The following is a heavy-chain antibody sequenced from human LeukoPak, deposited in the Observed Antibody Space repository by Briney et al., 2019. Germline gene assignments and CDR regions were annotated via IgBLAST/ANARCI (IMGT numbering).Heavy chain of an antibody. CDR3: ARADLDSSGYYYSTNHYFDY. D-gene: IGHD3-22*01. CDR2: IYYSGST. CDR1: GGSVSSGSYY. J-gene: IGHJ4*02. V-gene: IGHV4-61*01. Sequence: KPSETLSLTRTVSGGSVSSGSYYWSRIRQPPGKGLEWIGYIYYSGSTNYNPSLKSRVTISVDTSKNQFSLKLSSVTAADTAVYYCARADLDSSGYYYSTNHYFDYWGQGTLVTVSS.